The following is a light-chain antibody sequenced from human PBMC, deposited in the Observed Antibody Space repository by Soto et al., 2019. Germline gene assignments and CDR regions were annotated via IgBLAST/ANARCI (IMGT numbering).Light chain of an antibody. CDR1: SSDIGAYDY. CDR2: EVN. Sequence: QSALTQPASLSGSPGQSITISCTGTSSDIGAYDYVSWFQQHPGKAPKLMISEVNNRPSGVSNRFSGSKSGNTAYLTISGLQVEDEAEYYCSSYAGSNNLVFGTGTKVTVL. V-gene: IGLV2-14*01. J-gene: IGLJ1*01. CDR3: SSYAGSNNLV.